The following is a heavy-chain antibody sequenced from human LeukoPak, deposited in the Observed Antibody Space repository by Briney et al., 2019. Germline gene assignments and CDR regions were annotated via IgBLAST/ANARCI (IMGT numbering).Heavy chain of an antibody. CDR2: ISSSSTYI. CDR1: GFSFSNCS. V-gene: IGHV3-21*01. J-gene: IGHJ3*02. D-gene: IGHD4-23*01. CDR3: AGDYEGNLAFDI. Sequence: GSLRLSCAASGFSFSNCSMNWVRQAPGKGLEWVSSISSSSTYIYYADSLEGRFTISRDNVRNSPYLQMNSLRAEDTAVYYCAGDYEGNLAFDIWGQGAMVTVSS.